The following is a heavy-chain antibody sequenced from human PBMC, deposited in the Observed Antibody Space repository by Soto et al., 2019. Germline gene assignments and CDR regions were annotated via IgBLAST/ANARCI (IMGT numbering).Heavy chain of an antibody. CDR1: GGSFSGYY. D-gene: IGHD5-12*01. Sequence: QVQLQQWGAGLLKPSETLSLTCAVYGGSFSGYYWSWIRQPPGKGLEWIGEINHSGSTNYNPSLKSRVTISVDTSKNQFSLKLSSVTAADTAVYYCAREVATIRLNWYFDLWGRGTLVTVSS. CDR3: AREVATIRLNWYFDL. J-gene: IGHJ2*01. CDR2: INHSGST. V-gene: IGHV4-34*01.